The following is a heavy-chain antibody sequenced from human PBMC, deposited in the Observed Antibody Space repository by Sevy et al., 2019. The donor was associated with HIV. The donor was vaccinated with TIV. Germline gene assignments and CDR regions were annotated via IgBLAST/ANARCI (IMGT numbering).Heavy chain of an antibody. CDR3: ARERITMVRGAYYYYGMDV. J-gene: IGHJ6*02. CDR1: GGTFSSYA. V-gene: IGHV1-69*13. D-gene: IGHD3-10*01. CDR2: IIPIFGTA. Sequence: ASVKVSCKASGGTFSSYAISWVRQAPGQGLEWMGGIIPIFGTANYAQKFQGRVTITADESTSTAYMELSSLRSEDTAVYYCARERITMVRGAYYYYGMDVWGQGTTVTVSS.